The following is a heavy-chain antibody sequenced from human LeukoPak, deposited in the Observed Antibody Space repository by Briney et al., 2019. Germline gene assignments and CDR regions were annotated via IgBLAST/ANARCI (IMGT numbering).Heavy chain of an antibody. V-gene: IGHV4-34*01. J-gene: IGHJ5*02. D-gene: IGHD3-9*01. Sequence: PSETLSLTYAVYGGSFSGYYWSWIRQPPGKGLEWIGEINHSGSTNYNPSLKSRVTISVDTSKNQFSLKLSSVTAADTAVYYCARGGRLRYFDWLPSNWFDPWGQGTLVTVSS. CDR3: ARGGRLRYFDWLPSNWFDP. CDR1: GGSFSGYY. CDR2: INHSGST.